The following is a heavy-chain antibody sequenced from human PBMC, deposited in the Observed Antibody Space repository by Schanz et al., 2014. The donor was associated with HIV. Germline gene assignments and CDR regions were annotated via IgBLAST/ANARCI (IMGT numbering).Heavy chain of an antibody. CDR3: VKEGPVVVVTGRSAFDL. Sequence: VQLVESGGGVVQPGRSLRLSCAASRFTFSTYGMHWVRQAPGKGLEWVALIWYDGTNKYYADSVRGRFTFARDNSKNTLYLQMNSLGAEDTALYYCVKEGPVVVVTGRSAFDLWGQGTMVTVSS. J-gene: IGHJ3*01. CDR1: RFTFSTYG. V-gene: IGHV3-33*06. D-gene: IGHD2-15*01. CDR2: IWYDGTNK.